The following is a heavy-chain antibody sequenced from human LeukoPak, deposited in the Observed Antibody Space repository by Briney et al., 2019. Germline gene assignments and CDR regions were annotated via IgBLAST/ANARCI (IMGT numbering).Heavy chain of an antibody. Sequence: GASLRLSCAASGFTFSSYAMSWVRQAPGKGLEWVSTINSDGSTYYADSVKGRFTISRDNSNTLYLQMNSLRAEDTAVYYCANSAAAGDHYYGMDVWGQGTTVTVSS. CDR3: ANSAAAGDHYYGMDV. V-gene: IGHV3-23*01. CDR1: GFTFSSYA. CDR2: INSDGST. D-gene: IGHD6-13*01. J-gene: IGHJ6*02.